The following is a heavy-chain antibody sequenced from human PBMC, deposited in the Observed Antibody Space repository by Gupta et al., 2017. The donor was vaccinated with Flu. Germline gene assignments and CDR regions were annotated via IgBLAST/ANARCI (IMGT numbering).Heavy chain of an antibody. Sequence: QAHGQGLEWMGWMNPKSGNTNFAQKFRGRVTLTRDTSTNTAYMELSSLRSEDTALYYCARGGGYYDSSGHYFTSGFDLWGQGTMVTVSS. V-gene: IGHV1-8*01. CDR2: MNPKSGNT. D-gene: IGHD3-22*01. J-gene: IGHJ3*01. CDR3: ARGGGYYDSSGHYFTSGFDL.